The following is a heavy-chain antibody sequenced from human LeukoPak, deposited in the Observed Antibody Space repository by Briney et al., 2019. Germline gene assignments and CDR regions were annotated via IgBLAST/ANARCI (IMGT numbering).Heavy chain of an antibody. CDR2: IIPMFDSE. Sequence: ASVKVSCKASGGPFNNYAISWARQAPGQGLEWMGGIIPMFDSENYAQKFQGRVTITADESTSTAYMELSSLRSEDTAVYYCARGITMVRGFDPWGQGTLVTVSS. D-gene: IGHD3-10*01. CDR3: ARGITMVRGFDP. CDR1: GGPFNNYA. V-gene: IGHV1-69*13. J-gene: IGHJ5*02.